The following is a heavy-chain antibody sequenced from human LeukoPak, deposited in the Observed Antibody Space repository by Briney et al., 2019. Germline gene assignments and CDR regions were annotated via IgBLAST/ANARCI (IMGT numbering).Heavy chain of an antibody. J-gene: IGHJ4*02. CDR3: ARDQTCYYDSSGYMAYYFDY. D-gene: IGHD3-22*01. CDR1: GYTFTDYY. V-gene: IGHV1-46*01. CDR2: INPSGGST. Sequence: GASVKVSCKASGYTFTDYYMHWVRQAPGQGLEWMGIINPSGGSTSYAQKFQGRVTMTRDTSTSTVYMELSSLRSEDTAVYYCARDQTCYYDSSGYMAYYFDYWGQGTLVTVSS.